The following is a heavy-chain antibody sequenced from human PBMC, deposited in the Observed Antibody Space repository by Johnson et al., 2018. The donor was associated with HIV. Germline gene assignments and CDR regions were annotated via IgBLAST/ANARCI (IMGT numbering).Heavy chain of an antibody. CDR1: GFTFSSYA. V-gene: IGHV3-23*04. CDR3: ARDDTEADGAFDI. J-gene: IGHJ3*02. CDR2: LSGSGGST. D-gene: IGHD2-2*02. Sequence: VQLVESGGGVVQPGRSLRLSCAASGFTFSSYAMSWVRQAPGKGLELVSALSGSGGSTYYADSVKGRFTISRDNSKNTLYLQMNSLRAEDTAVYYCARDDTEADGAFDIWGQGTMVTVSS.